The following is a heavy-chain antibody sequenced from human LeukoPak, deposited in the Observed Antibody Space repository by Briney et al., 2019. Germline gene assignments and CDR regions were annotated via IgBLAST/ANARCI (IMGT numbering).Heavy chain of an antibody. Sequence: GESLKISCKGSGYSFTSYWIAWVRQMPGKGLEWMGIIYPGDSDTRYSPSFQGQVTISADKSISTAYLQWSSLKASDTAMYYCARATTVVTPLYFDSRGQGTLINVSS. J-gene: IGHJ4*02. CDR2: IYPGDSDT. D-gene: IGHD4-23*01. CDR3: ARATTVVTPLYFDS. CDR1: GYSFTSYW. V-gene: IGHV5-51*01.